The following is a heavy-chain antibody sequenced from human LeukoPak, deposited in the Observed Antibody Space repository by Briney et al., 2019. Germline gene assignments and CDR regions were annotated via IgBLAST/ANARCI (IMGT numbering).Heavy chain of an antibody. D-gene: IGHD3-22*01. CDR3: ATDGYYFDSSGSPPNC. J-gene: IGHJ4*02. V-gene: IGHV3-15*01. CDR2: IKSKTDGGTT. CDR1: GFTFSNTW. Sequence: GGSLRLSCAASGFTFSNTWMSWVRQAPGKGLEWVGRIKSKTDGGTTDYAAPVKGRFAISRDDSKNTLYLQMNSLKTEDTAVYYCATDGYYFDSSGSPPNCWGQGTLVTVSS.